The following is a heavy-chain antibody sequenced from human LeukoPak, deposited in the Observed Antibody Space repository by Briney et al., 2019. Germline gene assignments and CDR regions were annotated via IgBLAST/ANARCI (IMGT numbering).Heavy chain of an antibody. Sequence: GGSLRLSCAASGFPFTSYLMHWVRQSTGKGLEWVATLGAAGDTHYPGSVKGRFTISRETARRSLFLQMTSLRPGDSALYYCAISIAGSTGGIWFDPSGQGTLVTVSS. D-gene: IGHD3-16*01. V-gene: IGHV3-13*01. CDR3: AISIAGSTGGIWFDP. J-gene: IGHJ5*02. CDR2: LGAAGDT. CDR1: GFPFTSYL.